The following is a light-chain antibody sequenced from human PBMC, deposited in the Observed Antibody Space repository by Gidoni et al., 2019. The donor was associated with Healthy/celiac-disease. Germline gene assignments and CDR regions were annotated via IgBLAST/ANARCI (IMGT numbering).Light chain of an antibody. V-gene: IGKV3-20*01. Sequence: EIVLTQSPGTLSLSPGERATLSCRASQSVSSSYLAWYQQKPGQAPRLLIYGASSRATGIPDRFSGSGSGTDFTLTISRLEPEDFAVYYCQQYGSSPKKMMYTLXXXTKLEIK. CDR3: QQYGSSPKKMMYT. J-gene: IGKJ2*01. CDR2: GAS. CDR1: QSVSSSY.